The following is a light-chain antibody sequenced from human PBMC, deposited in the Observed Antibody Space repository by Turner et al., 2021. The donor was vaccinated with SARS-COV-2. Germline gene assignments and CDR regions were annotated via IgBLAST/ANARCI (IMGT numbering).Light chain of an antibody. Sequence: QSVLTQPPSVSGAPGQRVTISCTGSSSQLLIYGNSKRPSGVPDRFSGSKSCTSASLAITGLHAEDESDYYCQSDDSSLSGSVVFGGGTKLTVL. J-gene: IGLJ2*01. CDR3: QSDDSSLSGSVV. CDR2: GNS. V-gene: IGLV1-40*01. CDR1: SS.